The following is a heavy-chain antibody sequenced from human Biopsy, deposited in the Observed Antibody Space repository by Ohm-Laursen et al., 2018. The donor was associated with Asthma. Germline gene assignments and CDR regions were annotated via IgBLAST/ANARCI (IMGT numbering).Heavy chain of an antibody. Sequence: SDTLSLTCTVSYGSITSGGYYWTWIRQHPGKGLEWIGFIYYSGSTYYNPSLKSRVSISMDTSKNQFSLKSSSVTAADTAVYYCARAQDYYDSRGYYRSFDYWGQGTLVTVSS. CDR3: ARAQDYYDSRGYYRSFDY. CDR2: IYYSGST. V-gene: IGHV4-31*03. J-gene: IGHJ4*02. D-gene: IGHD3-22*01. CDR1: YGSITSGGYY.